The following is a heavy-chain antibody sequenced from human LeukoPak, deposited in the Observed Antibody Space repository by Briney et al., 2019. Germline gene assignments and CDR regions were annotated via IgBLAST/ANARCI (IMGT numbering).Heavy chain of an antibody. CDR3: AKGSYDFWSGYSPYYFEY. V-gene: IGHV3-30*02. CDR2: IRYDGSNK. Sequence: GGSLRLSCAASGFTFGSYGMHWVRQAPGKGLEWVAFIRYDGSNKYYADSVKGRFTISRDNSKNTLYLQMNSLRAEDTAVYYCAKGSYDFWSGYSPYYFEYWGQGALVTVSS. CDR1: GFTFGSYG. D-gene: IGHD3-3*01. J-gene: IGHJ4*02.